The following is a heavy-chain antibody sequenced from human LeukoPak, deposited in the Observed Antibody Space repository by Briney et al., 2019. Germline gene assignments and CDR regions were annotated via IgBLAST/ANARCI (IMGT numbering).Heavy chain of an antibody. CDR3: AKNSVRSGYYYGY. V-gene: IGHV3-23*01. Sequence: TGGSLRLSCAASGFTFSTYAMSWVSQAPGKGLEWVSSISSSGGSTYYADSVKGRFTISRDNSKDTLYLQMNSLRAEDTAVYYCAKNSVRSGYYYGYWGQGTLVTVSS. J-gene: IGHJ4*02. D-gene: IGHD3-22*01. CDR2: ISSSGGST. CDR1: GFTFSTYA.